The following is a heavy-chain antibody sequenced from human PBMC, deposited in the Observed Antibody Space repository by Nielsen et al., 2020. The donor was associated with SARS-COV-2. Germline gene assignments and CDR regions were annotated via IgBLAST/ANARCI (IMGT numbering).Heavy chain of an antibody. J-gene: IGHJ4*02. V-gene: IGHV3-21*04. CDR2: ISSSSSYI. D-gene: IGHD1-1*01. CDR1: GFTFSSYS. Sequence: GESLKISCAASGFTFSSYSMNWVRQAPGKGLEWVSSISSSSSYIYYADSVKGRFTISRDNAKNSLYLQMNSLRAEDTALYYCATAGNLVDYWGQGTLVTVSS. CDR3: ATAGNLVDY.